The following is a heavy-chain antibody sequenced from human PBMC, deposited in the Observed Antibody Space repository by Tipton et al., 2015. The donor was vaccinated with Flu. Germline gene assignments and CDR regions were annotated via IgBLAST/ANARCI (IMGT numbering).Heavy chain of an antibody. CDR1: GITFSSPG. Sequence: SLRLSCVVSGITFSSPGMHWVRQAPGKGLEWVAIIWYDGSKKYYADSVKGRFTISRDNSKNTLFLQMDSLRVEDTAVYYCARIRGVLGSWYFGLWGRGALVSVSS. J-gene: IGHJ2*01. D-gene: IGHD3-10*01. V-gene: IGHV3-33*01. CDR2: IWYDGSKK. CDR3: ARIRGVLGSWYFGL.